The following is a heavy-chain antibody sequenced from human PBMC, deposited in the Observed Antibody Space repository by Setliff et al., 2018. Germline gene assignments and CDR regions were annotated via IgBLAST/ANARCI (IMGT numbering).Heavy chain of an antibody. CDR1: GFTFSSYA. J-gene: IGHJ4*02. CDR3: ARTTGYRLEGDFDY. D-gene: IGHD1-1*01. Sequence: GGSLRLSCAASGFTFSSYAMSWVRQAPGKGLEGVSAISGSGGSTYYADSVKGRFTISRDNSKNTLYLQMNSLRAEDTAIYYCARTTGYRLEGDFDYWGQGTLVTVSS. V-gene: IGHV3-23*01. CDR2: ISGSGGST.